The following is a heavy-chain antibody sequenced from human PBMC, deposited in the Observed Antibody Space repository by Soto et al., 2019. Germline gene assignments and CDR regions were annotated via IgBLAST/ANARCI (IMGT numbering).Heavy chain of an antibody. J-gene: IGHJ6*02. Sequence: PGGSLILSCAASGFTFSSYGIHWVRQAPGKGLEWVAVISYDGTDKYYADSVKGRFTISRDNSKNTLYLQINSLRAEDTAVYHCAKDIISGSSYYFYGMDAWGQGTTVTVSS. CDR3: AKDIISGSSYYFYGMDA. D-gene: IGHD2-15*01. V-gene: IGHV3-30*18. CDR2: ISYDGTDK. CDR1: GFTFSSYG.